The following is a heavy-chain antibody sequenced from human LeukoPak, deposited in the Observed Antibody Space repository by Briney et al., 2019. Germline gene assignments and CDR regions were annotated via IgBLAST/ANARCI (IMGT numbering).Heavy chain of an antibody. Sequence: PGGSLRLSCAASGFTFSSYSMNWVRQAPGKGLEWVSSISSSSSYIYYADSVKGRFTISRDNAKNSLYLQMNSLRAEDTAVYYCAREREVVVVEDFDYWGQGTLVTVSS. D-gene: IGHD2-15*01. CDR2: ISSSSSYI. CDR3: AREREVVVVEDFDY. CDR1: GFTFSSYS. J-gene: IGHJ4*02. V-gene: IGHV3-21*01.